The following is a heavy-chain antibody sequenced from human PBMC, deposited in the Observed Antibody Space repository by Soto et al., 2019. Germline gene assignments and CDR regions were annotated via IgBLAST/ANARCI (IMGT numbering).Heavy chain of an antibody. V-gene: IGHV3-30-3*01. CDR3: ARGRVYYYDSSGYYNLDY. Sequence: QVQLVESGGGVVQPGRSLRVSCAASGFTFSNYAMHWVRQAPGKGLEWVAVISYAGSNQFYADSVKGRFTISRDSSKRTLYLQMNNLSDEDTAVYYCARGRVYYYDSSGYYNLDYWGQGTLVTVSS. CDR1: GFTFSNYA. D-gene: IGHD3-22*01. CDR2: ISYAGSNQ. J-gene: IGHJ4*02.